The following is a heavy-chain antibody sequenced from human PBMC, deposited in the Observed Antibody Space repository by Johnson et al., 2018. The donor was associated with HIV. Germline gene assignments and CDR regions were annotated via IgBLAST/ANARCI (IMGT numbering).Heavy chain of an antibody. CDR3: ARRGDFGAYYPFDF. J-gene: IGHJ3*01. CDR1: GFTFSNHY. Sequence: VQLVESGGGVVQPGRSLRLSCAASGFTFSNHYMDWVRQAPGKGLEWVGRIRNKANSYTTEYAASVRGRFTISRDDSKNSLYLQMNSLKTEDTAVYYCARRGDFGAYYPFDFWGQGTMVTVSS. V-gene: IGHV3-72*01. D-gene: IGHD4/OR15-4a*01. CDR2: IRNKANSYTT.